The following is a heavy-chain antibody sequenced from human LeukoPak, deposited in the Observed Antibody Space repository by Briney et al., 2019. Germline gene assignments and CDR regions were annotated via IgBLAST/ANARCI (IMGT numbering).Heavy chain of an antibody. CDR3: AKADYGDFKENYYMDV. D-gene: IGHD4/OR15-4a*01. J-gene: IGHJ6*03. V-gene: IGHV3-30*02. CDR2: IRYDGSNK. CDR1: GFTFSTYG. Sequence: GGSLRLSCAASGFTFSTYGMHWVRQAPGKGLEWVAFIRYDGSNKYYADSVKGRFTVSRDNSRDTLYLQMSSLRAEDTAVYYCAKADYGDFKENYYMDVWGEGTTVTVSS.